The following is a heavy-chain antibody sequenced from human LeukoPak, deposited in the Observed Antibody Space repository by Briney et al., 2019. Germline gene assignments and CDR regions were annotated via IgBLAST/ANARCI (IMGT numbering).Heavy chain of an antibody. V-gene: IGHV1-2*02. CDR1: GYTFTGYY. CDR3: APGGDSGSYYVSAAFDI. D-gene: IGHD1-26*01. CDR2: INPNSGGT. J-gene: IGHJ3*02. Sequence: ASVKVSCKASGYTFTGYYMHWVRQAPGQGLEWMGWINPNSGGTNYAQKFQGRVTMTRDTSISTAYMELSRLRSDDTAVYYCAPGGDSGSYYVSAAFDIWGQGTMVTVSS.